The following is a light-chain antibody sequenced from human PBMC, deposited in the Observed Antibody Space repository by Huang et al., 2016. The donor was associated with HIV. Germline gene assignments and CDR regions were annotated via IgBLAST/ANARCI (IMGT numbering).Light chain of an antibody. V-gene: IGKV1-13*02. CDR3: QQLHAYPIT. J-gene: IGKJ5*01. CDR1: QDIGTS. CDR2: GAS. Sequence: HLTQSPPSLSASVGDSVFISCRASQDIGTSLAWYQQRTGRAPKLLISGASTLQTGVPSRFSGDSAGTYFTLVINDLQPEDFATYYCQQLHAYPITFGQGTRLDIK.